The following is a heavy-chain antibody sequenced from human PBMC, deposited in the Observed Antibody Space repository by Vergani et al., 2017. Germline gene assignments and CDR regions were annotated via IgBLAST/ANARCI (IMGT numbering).Heavy chain of an antibody. V-gene: IGHV4-59*01. CDR1: GGSISSYY. Sequence: QVQLQESGPGLVKPSETLSLTCTVSGGSISSYYWSWIRQPPGKGLEWIGYIYYSGSTNYNPSLKSRVTISVDTSKNQFSLKLSSVTAADTAVYYCARTIVAKYGDYVRGFDYWGHGTLVTVSS. CDR2: IYYSGST. J-gene: IGHJ4*01. D-gene: IGHD4-17*01. CDR3: ARTIVAKYGDYVRGFDY.